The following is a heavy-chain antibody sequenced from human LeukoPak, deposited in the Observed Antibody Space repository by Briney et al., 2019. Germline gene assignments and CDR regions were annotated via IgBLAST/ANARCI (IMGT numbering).Heavy chain of an antibody. V-gene: IGHV3-23*01. Sequence: GGSLRLSCAAPGIIFSNYAMSWVRQAPGKGLEWVSGITGSGGSTYYADSVKGRFTISRDNSKKTLNLQMNSLRVEDTAVYSCVRDPTTETRGYFDYWGQGSLVTVSS. CDR1: GIIFSNYA. CDR3: VRDPTTETRGYFDY. D-gene: IGHD4-17*01. J-gene: IGHJ4*02. CDR2: ITGSGGST.